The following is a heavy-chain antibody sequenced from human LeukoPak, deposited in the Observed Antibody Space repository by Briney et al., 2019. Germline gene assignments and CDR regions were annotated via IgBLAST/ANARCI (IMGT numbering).Heavy chain of an antibody. V-gene: IGHV4-61*02. CDR3: ARGYDGSGYYYRNWYFDL. CDR1: GGSISSGSYY. D-gene: IGHD3-22*01. CDR2: IYTSGST. Sequence: SETLSLTCTVSGGSISSGSYYWSWIRQPAGKGLEWIGRIYTSGSTNYNPSLKSRVTISVDTSKNQFSLKLGSVTAADTAVYYCARGYDGSGYYYRNWYFDLWGRGTLVTVSS. J-gene: IGHJ2*01.